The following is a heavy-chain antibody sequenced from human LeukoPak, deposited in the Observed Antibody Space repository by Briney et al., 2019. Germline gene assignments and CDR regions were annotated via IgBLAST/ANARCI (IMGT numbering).Heavy chain of an antibody. V-gene: IGHV3-23*01. CDR2: ISDSGGRT. Sequence: PGGSLRLSCAASGFTFSSYAMSWVRQAPGKGLEWVSSISDSGGRTYHADSVKGRFTISRDNSKNTLFLQMNSLRAEDTAVYAKGYSSGWSEGFLDYWGQGTLVTVSS. CDR3: GYSSGWSEGFLDY. J-gene: IGHJ4*02. D-gene: IGHD6-19*01. CDR1: GFTFSSYA.